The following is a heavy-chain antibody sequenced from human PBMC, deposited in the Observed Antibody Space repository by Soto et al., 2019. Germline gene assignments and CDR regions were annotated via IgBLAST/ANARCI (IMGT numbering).Heavy chain of an antibody. Sequence: ASVKVSCKASGYTFTSYAMNWVRQAPGQGLERMGWINTNTGNPTYAQGFTGRFVFSLDTSVSTAYLQICSLKAEDTAVYYCARVYGPYYYDSSGYYGSYGMDVWGQGTTVTVSS. CDR1: GYTFTSYA. V-gene: IGHV7-4-1*01. CDR2: INTNTGNP. J-gene: IGHJ6*02. CDR3: ARVYGPYYYDSSGYYGSYGMDV. D-gene: IGHD3-22*01.